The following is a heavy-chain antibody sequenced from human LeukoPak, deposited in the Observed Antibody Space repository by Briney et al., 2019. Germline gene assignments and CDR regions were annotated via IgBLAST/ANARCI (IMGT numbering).Heavy chain of an antibody. CDR1: GFTFSSYS. V-gene: IGHV3-21*01. J-gene: IGHJ4*02. D-gene: IGHD6-6*01. CDR3: ARGPLAARRDFDY. Sequence: KPRGSLRLSCAASGFTFSSYSMNWVRQAPGKGLEWVSSISSSSSYIYYADSVKGRFTISRDNAKNSLYLQMNSLRAEDTAVYYCARGPLAARRDFDYWGQGTLVTVSS. CDR2: ISSSSSYI.